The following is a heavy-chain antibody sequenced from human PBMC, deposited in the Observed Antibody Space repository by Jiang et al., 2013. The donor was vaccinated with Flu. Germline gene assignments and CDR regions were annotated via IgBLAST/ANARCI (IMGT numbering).Heavy chain of an antibody. Sequence: SGAFVTSTAYYWGWVRQPPGKGLEWIGAIFQNGIAYYTPSLKNRVAISIDTSRNQFSLTLTSVTAADTALYYCARHVHCHTHTCLETWGEIDYWGQGTLVTVSS. D-gene: IGHD3-16*01. V-gene: IGHV4-39*01. CDR2: IFQNGIA. CDR1: GAFVTSTAYY. J-gene: IGHJ4*02. CDR3: ARHVHCHTHTCLETWGEIDY.